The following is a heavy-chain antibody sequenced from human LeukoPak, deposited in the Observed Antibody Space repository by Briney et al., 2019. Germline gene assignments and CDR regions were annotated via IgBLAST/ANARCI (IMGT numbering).Heavy chain of an antibody. CDR3: ARPRRQQLHNWFDP. CDR1: GGSISSYY. CDR2: IYTSGST. Sequence: PSETLSLTCTVSGGSISSYYWSWIRQPPGKGLEWIGYIYTSGSTNYNPSLKSRVTISVDTSKNQFSLKLSSVTAADTAVYYCARPRRQQLHNWFDPWGQGTLVTVSS. D-gene: IGHD6-13*01. V-gene: IGHV4-4*09. J-gene: IGHJ5*02.